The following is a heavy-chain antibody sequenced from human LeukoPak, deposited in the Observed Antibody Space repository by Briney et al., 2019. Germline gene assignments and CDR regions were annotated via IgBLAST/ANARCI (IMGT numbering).Heavy chain of an antibody. Sequence: GRSLRLSCAASGFTFSSHWMNWVRQAPGKGLEWVAHINQDGSERYYVDSVKGRFTISRDNAKNSLYLQMNSLRDEDTAVYYCARDSYRALEYWGQGNLVTVSS. CDR3: ARDSYRALEY. J-gene: IGHJ4*02. CDR2: INQDGSER. CDR1: GFTFSSHW. D-gene: IGHD1-14*01. V-gene: IGHV3-7*01.